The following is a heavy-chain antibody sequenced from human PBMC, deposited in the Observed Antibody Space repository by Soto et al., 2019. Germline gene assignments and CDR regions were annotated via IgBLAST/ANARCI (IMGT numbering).Heavy chain of an antibody. Sequence: QVQLQESGPGLVKPSETLSLTCTVSGGSISSYYWGWIRQPPGKGLEWIGYIYYSGSTNYNPSLKSRVTLSVDTSKNQFTLKLNSVTAADTAVYYCARWGEPYCYYGMGVWGQGTTVTVSS. CDR1: GGSISSYY. V-gene: IGHV4-59*01. D-gene: IGHD3-16*01. CDR3: ARWGEPYCYYGMGV. J-gene: IGHJ6*02. CDR2: IYYSGST.